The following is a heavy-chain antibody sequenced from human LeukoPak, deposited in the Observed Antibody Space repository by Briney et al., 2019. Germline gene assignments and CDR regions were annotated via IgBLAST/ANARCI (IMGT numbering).Heavy chain of an antibody. D-gene: IGHD1-20*01. V-gene: IGHV1-46*03. CDR1: GGTFTSYY. CDR2: INPSGGST. CDR3: ARDLRTITGTTPVFDY. Sequence: ASVKVSCKASGGTFTSYYMHWVRQAPGQGLEWMGIINPSGGSTSYAQKFQGRVTMTRDTSTSTVYMELSSLRSEDTAVYYCARDLRTITGTTPVFDYWGQGTLVTVSS. J-gene: IGHJ4*02.